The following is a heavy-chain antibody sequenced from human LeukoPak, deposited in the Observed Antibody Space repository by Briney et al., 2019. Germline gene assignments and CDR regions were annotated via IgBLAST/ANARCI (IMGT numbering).Heavy chain of an antibody. CDR1: GGTFSSYA. CDR3: ARVPDWSSSLGAYYFDY. J-gene: IGHJ4*02. CDR2: IIPIFGTA. D-gene: IGHD1-1*01. V-gene: IGHV1-69*06. Sequence: ASVKVSCKASGGTFSSYAISWVRQAPGQGLEWMGGIIPIFGTANYAQKFQGRVTITADKSTSTAYMELSSLRSEDTAVYYCARVPDWSSSLGAYYFDYWGQGTLVTVSS.